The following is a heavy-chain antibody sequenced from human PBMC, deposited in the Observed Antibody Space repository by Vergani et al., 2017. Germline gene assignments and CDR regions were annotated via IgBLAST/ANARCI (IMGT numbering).Heavy chain of an antibody. CDR2: IYYSGST. CDR1: GGSISSYY. Sequence: QVQLQESGPGLVKPSETLSLTCTVSGGSISSYYWSWIRQPPGKGLEWIGYIYYSGSTNYNPSLKSRVTISVDTSKNQFSLKLSSVTAADTAVYYCARDRTERITMVRGVRNYYYGMDVWGQGP. V-gene: IGHV4-59*01. CDR3: ARDRTERITMVRGVRNYYYGMDV. D-gene: IGHD3-10*01. J-gene: IGHJ6*02.